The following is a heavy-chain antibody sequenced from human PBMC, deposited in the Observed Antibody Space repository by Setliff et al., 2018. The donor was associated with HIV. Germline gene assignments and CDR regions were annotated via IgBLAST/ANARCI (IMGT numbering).Heavy chain of an antibody. CDR1: GGSISSSSYY. Sequence: LSLTCTVSGGSISSSSYYWGWTRQPPGKGLEWIGSIYYSGSTYYNPSLKSRVTISVDTSKNQFSLKLSSVTAADTAVYYCARRLLVATTGAYPYYYYYYYMDVWGKGTTVTVSS. D-gene: IGHD5-12*01. CDR3: ARRLLVATTGAYPYYYYYYYMDV. V-gene: IGHV4-39*01. J-gene: IGHJ6*03. CDR2: IYYSGST.